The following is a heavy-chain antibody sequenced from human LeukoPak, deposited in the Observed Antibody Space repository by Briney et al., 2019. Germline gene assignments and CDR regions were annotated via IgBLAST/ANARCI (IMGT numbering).Heavy chain of an antibody. D-gene: IGHD6-19*01. CDR3: ARDLWGSYSTGSYLDY. Sequence: GGSLRLSCAVTGFPFTNYWMSWVRQAPGKGLEWVANIKEDGSVMYYVDSLKGRFTISRDSAQNSLYLQMNSLRVEDTAVYFCARDLWGSYSTGSYLDYWGQGALVTVSS. CDR2: IKEDGSVM. CDR1: GFPFTNYW. V-gene: IGHV3-7*01. J-gene: IGHJ4*02.